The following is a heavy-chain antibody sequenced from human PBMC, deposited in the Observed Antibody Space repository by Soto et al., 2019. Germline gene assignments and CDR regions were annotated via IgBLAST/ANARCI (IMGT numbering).Heavy chain of an antibody. CDR2: INPSGGST. Sequence: ASVKVSCLASGYTFTSYYMHWVRQAPGKGLEWMGIINPSGGSTSYAQKFQGRVTMTRDTSTSTVYMELSSLRSEDTAVYYCARAITIFGVVILDYGMDVWGQGTTVTVSS. J-gene: IGHJ6*02. V-gene: IGHV1-46*01. CDR3: ARAITIFGVVILDYGMDV. CDR1: GYTFTSYY. D-gene: IGHD3-3*01.